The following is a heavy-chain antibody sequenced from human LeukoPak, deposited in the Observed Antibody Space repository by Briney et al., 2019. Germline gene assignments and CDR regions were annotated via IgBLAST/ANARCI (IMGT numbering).Heavy chain of an antibody. CDR2: IYYSGST. D-gene: IGHD6-19*01. CDR1: GGSISSYY. Sequence: SETLSLTCTVSGGSISSYYWSWIRQPPGKGLEWIGYIYYSGSTNYNPSLKSRVTISVDTSKNQFSLKLSSVTAPDTAVYYCARVNSSGWYMFDYWGQGTLVTVSS. CDR3: ARVNSSGWYMFDY. V-gene: IGHV4-59*01. J-gene: IGHJ4*02.